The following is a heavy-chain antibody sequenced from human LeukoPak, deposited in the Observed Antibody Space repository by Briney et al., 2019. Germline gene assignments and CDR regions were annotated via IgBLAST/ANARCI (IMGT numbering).Heavy chain of an antibody. Sequence: SETLSLTCAVSGGSISSGGYSWSWIRQPPGKGLEWIGYIYHSGSTYYNPSLKSRVTISVDRSKNQFSLKLSSVTAADTAVYYCARGGSSWDQYYLDYWGQGTLVTVSS. J-gene: IGHJ4*02. D-gene: IGHD6-13*01. CDR3: ARGGSSWDQYYLDY. V-gene: IGHV4-30-2*01. CDR1: GGSISSGGYS. CDR2: IYHSGST.